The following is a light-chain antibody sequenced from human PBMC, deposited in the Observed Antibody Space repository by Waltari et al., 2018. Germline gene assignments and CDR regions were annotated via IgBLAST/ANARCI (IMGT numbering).Light chain of an antibody. CDR2: EDV. CDR3: QVWDSSTDV. J-gene: IGLJ2*01. CDR1: KLGERS. V-gene: IGLV3-1*01. Sequence: SYELTQPPSVSVSPGQTASIICPGDKLGERSASWYQQKAGQSPMLVSFEDVKRPSGIPERFPGSNSGNTATLTISGTQAMDEADYYCQVWDSSTDVFGGGTKLTVL.